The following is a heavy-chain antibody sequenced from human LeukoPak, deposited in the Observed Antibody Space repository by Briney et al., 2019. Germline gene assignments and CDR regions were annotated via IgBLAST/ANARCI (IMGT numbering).Heavy chain of an antibody. D-gene: IGHD2-21*01. V-gene: IGHV1-69*13. CDR3: ARGWQLGGDLGDAFDI. J-gene: IGHJ3*02. Sequence: SVKVSCKTSGGTFSSYTITWVRQAPGQGLEWMGGTIPIFGTTNYAQKFQGRVTITADESTSTAYMELSSLRSEDTAVYYCARGWQLGGDLGDAFDIWGQGTMVTVSS. CDR1: GGTFSSYT. CDR2: TIPIFGTT.